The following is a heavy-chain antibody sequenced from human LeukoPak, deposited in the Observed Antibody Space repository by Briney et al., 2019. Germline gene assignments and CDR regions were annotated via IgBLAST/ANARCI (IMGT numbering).Heavy chain of an antibody. CDR1: GGSFSGSY. J-gene: IGHJ4*02. CDR3: ARRQLRYFDY. V-gene: IGHV4-34*01. Sequence: SETLSLTCAVYGGSFSGSYWSWIRQPPGKGLEWIGEINHSGSTNYNPSLKSRVTISVDTSKNQFSLKLSSVTAADTAVYYCARRQLRYFDYWGQGALVTVSS. CDR2: INHSGST. D-gene: IGHD2-2*01.